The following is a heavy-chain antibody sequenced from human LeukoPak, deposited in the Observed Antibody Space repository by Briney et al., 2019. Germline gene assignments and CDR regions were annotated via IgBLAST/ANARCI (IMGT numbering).Heavy chain of an antibody. D-gene: IGHD2-15*01. Sequence: PGGSLRLSCAASGFTFSSYGMHWVRQAPGKGLEWLAVIWYDGSDKFYADSVKGRFTISRDNAKNSLYLQMNSLRAEDTAVYYCARDNDIQLGEVDVWGKGTTVTVSS. CDR1: GFTFSSYG. J-gene: IGHJ6*04. CDR2: IWYDGSDK. CDR3: ARDNDIQLGEVDV. V-gene: IGHV3-33*01.